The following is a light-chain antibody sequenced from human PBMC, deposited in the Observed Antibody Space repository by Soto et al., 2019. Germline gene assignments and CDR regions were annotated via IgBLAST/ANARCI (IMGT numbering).Light chain of an antibody. CDR2: GAS. V-gene: IGKV3-15*01. CDR3: QQYQSWPIT. J-gene: IGKJ5*01. CDR1: QSVSAD. Sequence: EKVLMQSPATLSVSPGERATLSCRASQSVSADLAWYQQKPGQAPRLLIYGASTRATGVPARFSGSGSGTEFTLTISGLQSEDFAIYFCQQYQSWPITFGQGTHWRL.